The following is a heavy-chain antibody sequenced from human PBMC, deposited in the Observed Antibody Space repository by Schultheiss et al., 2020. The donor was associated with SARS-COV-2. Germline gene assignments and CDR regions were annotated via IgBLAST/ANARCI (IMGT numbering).Heavy chain of an antibody. V-gene: IGHV3-13*01. D-gene: IGHD1-26*01. CDR3: ARRGVLGATTVYFDY. J-gene: IGHJ4*02. CDR1: GFTFSSYD. CDR2: IGTAGDT. Sequence: GESLKISCAASGFTFSSYDMHWVRQATGKGLEWVSAIGTAGDTYYPGSVKGRFTISRENAKNSLYLQMNSLRAEDTAVYYCARRGVLGATTVYFDYWGQGTLVTVSS.